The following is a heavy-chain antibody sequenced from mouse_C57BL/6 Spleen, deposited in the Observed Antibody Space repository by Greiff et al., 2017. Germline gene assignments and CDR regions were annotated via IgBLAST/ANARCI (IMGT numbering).Heavy chain of an antibody. CDR2: IDPSDSET. V-gene: IGHV1-52*01. D-gene: IGHD1-1*01. J-gene: IGHJ2*01. CDR3: AREGHYGSSYEDYFDY. Sequence: QVQLKQPGAELVRPGSSVKLSCKASGYTFTSYWMHWVKQRPIQGLEWIGNIDPSDSETHYNQKFKDKATLTVDKSSSTAYMQLSSLTSEDSAVYYCAREGHYGSSYEDYFDYWGQGTTLTVSS. CDR1: GYTFTSYW.